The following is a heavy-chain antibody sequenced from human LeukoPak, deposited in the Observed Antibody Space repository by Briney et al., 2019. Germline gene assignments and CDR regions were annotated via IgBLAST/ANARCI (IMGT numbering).Heavy chain of an antibody. CDR1: GGSISSYY. V-gene: IGHV4-59*12. J-gene: IGHJ4*02. Sequence: PSETLSLTCTVSGGSISSYYWSWIRQPPGKGLEWIGYIYYSGSTNYNPSLKSRVTISVDTSKNQFSLKLSSVTAADTAVYYCARREWFGELSEDYWGQGTLVTVSS. CDR2: IYYSGST. CDR3: ARREWFGELSEDY. D-gene: IGHD3-10*01.